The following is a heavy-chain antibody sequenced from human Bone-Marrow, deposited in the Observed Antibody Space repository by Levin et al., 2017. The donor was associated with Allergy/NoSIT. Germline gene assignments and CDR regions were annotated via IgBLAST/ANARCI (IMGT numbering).Heavy chain of an antibody. CDR1: GGSFSGYY. Sequence: SETLSLTCAVYGGSFSGYYWSWIRQPPGKGLEWIGEINHSGSTNYNPSLKSRVTISVDTSKNQFSLKLSSVTAADTAVYYCARGGLVDIVPDDEHYYYGMDVWGQGTTVTVSS. CDR2: INHSGST. J-gene: IGHJ6*02. D-gene: IGHD5-12*01. V-gene: IGHV4-34*01. CDR3: ARGGLVDIVPDDEHYYYGMDV.